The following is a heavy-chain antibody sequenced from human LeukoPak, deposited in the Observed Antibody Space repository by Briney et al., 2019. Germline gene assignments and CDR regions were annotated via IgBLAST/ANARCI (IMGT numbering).Heavy chain of an antibody. CDR3: ARDYPADH. CDR1: GFTFSRFP. J-gene: IGHJ4*02. V-gene: IGHV3-30-3*01. CDR2: ISSDGSDK. Sequence: GRSLRLSCAASGFTFSRFPMHWVRQAPCKGLEWVALISSDGSDKKYADSVKGRFTMSRDNSMNALYLQMHSLRVEDTAVYYCARDYPADHWGQGTLVTVSS.